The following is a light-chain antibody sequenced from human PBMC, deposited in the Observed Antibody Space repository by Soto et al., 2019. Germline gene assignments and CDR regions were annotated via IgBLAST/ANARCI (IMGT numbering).Light chain of an antibody. V-gene: IGLV2-14*01. CDR3: SSCTTSSTLL. CDR1: SRDVGGCNY. J-gene: IGLJ3*02. Sequence: QPVLTQPASVSGSPGQSITISCTGTSRDVGGCNYVSWYQQYTAKAPKLMIYEVTNRPSGVSNRFSGSKSGNTASLTISGLQAEDEAEYFCSSCTTSSTLLFGGGTKVTVL. CDR2: EVT.